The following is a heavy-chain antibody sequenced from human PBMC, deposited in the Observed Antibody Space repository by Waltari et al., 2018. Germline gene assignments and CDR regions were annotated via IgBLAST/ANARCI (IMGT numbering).Heavy chain of an antibody. J-gene: IGHJ4*02. CDR1: GGSISSYY. V-gene: IGHV4-4*07. CDR2: IYTSGST. Sequence: QVQLQESGPGLVKPSETLSPTCPVSGGSISSYYWSWIRQPAGKGLEWIGRIYTSGSTNYNPSLKSRVTISVDKSKNQFSLKLSSVTAADTAVYYCARNGREADDFDYWGQGTLVTVSS. D-gene: IGHD1-26*01. CDR3: ARNGREADDFDY.